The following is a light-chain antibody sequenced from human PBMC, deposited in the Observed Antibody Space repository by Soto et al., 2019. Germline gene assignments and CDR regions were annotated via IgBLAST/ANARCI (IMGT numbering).Light chain of an antibody. V-gene: IGKV3-20*01. Sequence: EIVLTQSPGTLSLSPGKRATLSCRASQSISSSYLAWYQQRPGQAPRLLIYGASSRATGISDRFSGSGSGTEFTLTISRLEPEDFAVYYCQQYGSSSWTFGQGTKVDIK. CDR2: GAS. CDR3: QQYGSSSWT. CDR1: QSISSSY. J-gene: IGKJ1*01.